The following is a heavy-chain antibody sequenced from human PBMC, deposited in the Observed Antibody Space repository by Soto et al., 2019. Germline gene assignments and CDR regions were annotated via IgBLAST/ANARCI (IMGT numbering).Heavy chain of an antibody. CDR1: GGSISSGDYY. V-gene: IGHV4-30-4*01. Sequence: QVQLQESGPGLVKPSQTLSLTCTVSGGSISSGDYYWTWIRQPPGKGLEWIGYIYYSGSTYYNPSLKIRVTISLDTSKTHFPLKLSSVTAADTAVYYCARGSCDGGSCYPYACWGQGTLVTVSS. CDR3: ARGSCDGGSCYPYAC. CDR2: IYYSGST. J-gene: IGHJ4*02. D-gene: IGHD2-15*01.